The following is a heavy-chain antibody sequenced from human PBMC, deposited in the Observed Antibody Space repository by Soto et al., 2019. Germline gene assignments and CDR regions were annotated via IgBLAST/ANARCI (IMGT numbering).Heavy chain of an antibody. CDR1: GYSFTSYW. CDR2: ILPDDADT. Sequence: GESLKIPCKASGYSFTSYWIGWVRQTPGKGLEWMGIILPDDADTRYSPSFEGHVTISADRSTNTAFLHLRSLEASDTATYYCARRIADPTQYYCYLLAVWGQGTSDIVS. D-gene: IGHD6-13*01. J-gene: IGHJ6*02. CDR3: ARRIADPTQYYCYLLAV. V-gene: IGHV5-51*01.